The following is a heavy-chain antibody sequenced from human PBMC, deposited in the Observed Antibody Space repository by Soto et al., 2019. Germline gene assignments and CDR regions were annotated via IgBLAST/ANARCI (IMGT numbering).Heavy chain of an antibody. D-gene: IGHD2-15*01. CDR2: INPSGGST. V-gene: IGHV1-46*03. CDR3: ARGPPGYCSGGSCYGANYYYGMDV. Sequence: ASVKVSCKASGYTFTSYAMHWVRQAPGQGLEWMGIINPSGGSTSYAQKFQGRVTMTRDTSTSTVYMELSSLRSEDTAVYYCARGPPGYCSGGSCYGANYYYGMDVWGQGTTVTVSS. J-gene: IGHJ6*02. CDR1: GYTFTSYA.